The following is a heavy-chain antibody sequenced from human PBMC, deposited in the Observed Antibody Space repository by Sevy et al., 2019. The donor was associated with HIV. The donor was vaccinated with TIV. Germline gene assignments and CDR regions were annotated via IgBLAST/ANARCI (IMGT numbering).Heavy chain of an antibody. D-gene: IGHD4-4*01. Sequence: GGSLRLSCAASGFTFSSYAMSWVRQAPGKGLEWVSAISGSGGSTYYADSVKGRFTISRDNSKNTLYLQMNSLRAEDTAVYYLAKDHGSTVTTPFDCWGQGTLVTVSS. CDR1: GFTFSSYA. J-gene: IGHJ4*02. V-gene: IGHV3-23*01. CDR3: AKDHGSTVTTPFDC. CDR2: ISGSGGST.